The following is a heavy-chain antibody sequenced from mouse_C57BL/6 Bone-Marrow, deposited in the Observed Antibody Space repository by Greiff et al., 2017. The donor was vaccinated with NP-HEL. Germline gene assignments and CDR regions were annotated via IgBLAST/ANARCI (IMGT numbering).Heavy chain of an antibody. Sequence: EVQLQQSGPELVKPGASVKISCKASGYTFTDYYMNWVKQSHGKSLEWIGDINPNNGGTSYNQKFKGKATLTVDKSSSTAYMELRSLTSEDSAVYYCARGYSSGYDAMDYWGQGTSVTVSS. J-gene: IGHJ4*01. D-gene: IGHD3-2*02. CDR2: INPNNGGT. CDR3: ARGYSSGYDAMDY. CDR1: GYTFTDYY. V-gene: IGHV1-26*01.